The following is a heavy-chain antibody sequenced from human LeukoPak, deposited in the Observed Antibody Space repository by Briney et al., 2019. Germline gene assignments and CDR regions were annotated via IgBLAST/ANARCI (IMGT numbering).Heavy chain of an antibody. V-gene: IGHV1-18*01. CDR2: IGAYNGNT. J-gene: IGHJ4*02. CDR1: GYTFTSYG. Sequence: ASVKVSCKASGYTFTSYGISWVRQAPGQGLEWMGWIGAYNGNTNYAQKLQGRVTMTTDTSTSTAYMELRSLRSDDTAVYYCARDHHSSGWLNCKAPFDYWGQGTLVTVSS. CDR3: ARDHHSSGWLNCKAPFDY. D-gene: IGHD6-19*01.